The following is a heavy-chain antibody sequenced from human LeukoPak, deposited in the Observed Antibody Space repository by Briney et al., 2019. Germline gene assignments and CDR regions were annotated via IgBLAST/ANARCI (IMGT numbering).Heavy chain of an antibody. V-gene: IGHV4-59*01. CDR1: GGSISSYY. Sequence: SETLSLTCTVSGGSISSYYWSWIWQPPGKGLEWIGYIYYSGSTNYNPSLKSRVTISVDTSKNQFSLKLSSVTAADTAVYYCARVSLDGGCYFDYWGQGTLVTVSS. CDR2: IYYSGST. CDR3: ARVSLDGGCYFDY. J-gene: IGHJ4*02. D-gene: IGHD1-1*01.